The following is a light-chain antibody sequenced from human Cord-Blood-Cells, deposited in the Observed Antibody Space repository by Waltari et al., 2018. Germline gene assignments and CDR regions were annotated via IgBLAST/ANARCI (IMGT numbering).Light chain of an antibody. CDR1: SSHVGSYNL. J-gene: IGLJ1*01. CDR2: EGS. CDR3: CSYAGSSTFYV. V-gene: IGLV2-23*01. Sequence: QSALTQPASVSGSPGQSITLSCPGTSSHVGSYNLVSCYQQHPGKAPKLMIYEGSKRPSGVSNRFSGSKSGNTASLTISGLQAEDEADYYCCSYAGSSTFYVFGTGTKVTVL.